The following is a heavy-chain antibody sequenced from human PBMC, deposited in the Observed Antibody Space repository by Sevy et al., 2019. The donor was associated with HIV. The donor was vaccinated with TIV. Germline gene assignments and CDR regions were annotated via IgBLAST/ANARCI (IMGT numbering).Heavy chain of an antibody. CDR1: GGSISSGSYY. D-gene: IGHD5-18*01. Sequence: SETLSLTCTVSGGSISSGSYYWSWIRQPAGKGLEWIGRIYTSGSTNYNPSLRSRVTISVDTSKNQFSLKLSSVTAADTAVYYCARDPEGQQLWFIGAFDIWGQRTMVTVSS. CDR3: ARDPEGQQLWFIGAFDI. CDR2: IYTSGST. V-gene: IGHV4-61*02. J-gene: IGHJ3*02.